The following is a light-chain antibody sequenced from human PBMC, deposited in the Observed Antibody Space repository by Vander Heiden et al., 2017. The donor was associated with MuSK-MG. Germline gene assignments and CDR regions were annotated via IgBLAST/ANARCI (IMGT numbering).Light chain of an antibody. CDR3: AAWDDSLSGPV. J-gene: IGLJ2*01. V-gene: IGLV1-47*01. CDR2: RNN. Sequence: QSVLTQPPSASGTPGQRVTISCSGSSSNIGSNYVYWYQQPPGTAPKLLIYRNNQRPSGVPDRLSGSKSGTSASLAISGLRSEDEADYYCAAWDDSLSGPVFGGGTKLTVL. CDR1: SSNIGSNY.